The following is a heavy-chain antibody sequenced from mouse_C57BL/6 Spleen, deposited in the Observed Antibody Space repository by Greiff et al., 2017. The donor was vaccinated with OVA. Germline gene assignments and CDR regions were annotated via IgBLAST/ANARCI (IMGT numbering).Heavy chain of an antibody. Sequence: VQLKESGPGLVKPSQSLSLPCSVTGYSITSGYYWNWIRKFPGNKLEWMGYISYDGSNNYNPSLKNRISITRDTSKYQFFLKLNSVTTEDTATYYCARGGVLLRSFDYWGQGTTLTVSS. CDR1: GYSITSGYY. J-gene: IGHJ2*01. CDR3: ARGGVLLRSFDY. CDR2: ISYDGSN. V-gene: IGHV3-6*01. D-gene: IGHD1-1*01.